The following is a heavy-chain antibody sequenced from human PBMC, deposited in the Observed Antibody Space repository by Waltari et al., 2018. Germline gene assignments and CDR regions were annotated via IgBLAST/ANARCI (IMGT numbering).Heavy chain of an antibody. Sequence: QVQLVQSGAEVKKPGASVKVSCKASGYTFTSYATHWVRQATGHGLAWMGWMNPNSGNTGYAQKFQGRVTITRNTSISTAYMELSSLRSEDTAVYYCARGPKSGYDFYYYYGMDVWGQGTTVTVSS. J-gene: IGHJ6*02. CDR1: GYTFTSYA. CDR2: MNPNSGNT. CDR3: ARGPKSGYDFYYYYGMDV. V-gene: IGHV1-8*03. D-gene: IGHD5-12*01.